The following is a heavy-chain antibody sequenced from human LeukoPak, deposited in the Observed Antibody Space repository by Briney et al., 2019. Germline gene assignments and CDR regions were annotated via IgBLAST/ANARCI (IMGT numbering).Heavy chain of an antibody. CDR1: GYTFTSYD. Sequence: GASVKVSCKASGYTFTSYDINWVRQATGQGLEWMGWMNTNSGNTGYTQKFQGRVTMDRNTSIITAYMELSSLRSEDTAVYYCARAVRGVIIKNYYYYYMDVWGKGTTVTVSS. CDR2: MNTNSGNT. V-gene: IGHV1-8*01. J-gene: IGHJ6*03. CDR3: ARAVRGVIIKNYYYYYMDV. D-gene: IGHD3-10*01.